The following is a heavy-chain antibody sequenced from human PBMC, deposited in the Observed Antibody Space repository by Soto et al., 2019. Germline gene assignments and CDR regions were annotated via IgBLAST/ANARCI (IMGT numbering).Heavy chain of an antibody. D-gene: IGHD2-2*03. CDR3: ARAFPGYRILFDY. CDR1: GVSISSSSYY. CDR2: IYYSGTT. Sequence: SETLSLTCSVSGVSISSSSYYWGWIRQPPGKGLEWIGYIYYSGTTNHNPSLKSRVTISVDTSKNQFSLKLSSVTAADTAVYYCARAFPGYRILFDYWGQGTLVTVSS. V-gene: IGHV4-39*07. J-gene: IGHJ4*02.